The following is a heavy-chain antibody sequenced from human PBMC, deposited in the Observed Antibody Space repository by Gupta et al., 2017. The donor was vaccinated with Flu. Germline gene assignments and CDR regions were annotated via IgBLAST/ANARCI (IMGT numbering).Heavy chain of an antibody. CDR3: AKDMYSGSYYSYPSIDY. CDR2: ISGSGGST. V-gene: IGHV3-23*01. Sequence: EVQLLESGGGLVQPGGSLRLSCAASGFTFSSYAMSWVRQAPGKGLEWVSAISGSGGSTYYADSVKGRFTIPRDNSKNTLYLQMNSLRAEDTAVYYCAKDMYSGSYYSYPSIDYWGQGTLVTVSS. CDR1: GFTFSSYA. D-gene: IGHD1-26*01. J-gene: IGHJ4*02.